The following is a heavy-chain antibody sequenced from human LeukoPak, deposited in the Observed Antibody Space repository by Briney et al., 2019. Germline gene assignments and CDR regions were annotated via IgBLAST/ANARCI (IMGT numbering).Heavy chain of an antibody. CDR3: AREARYCSSSSCDYFDY. D-gene: IGHD2-2*01. CDR2: IRFNGAFR. V-gene: IGHV3-30*02. Sequence: GGSLRLSCAAAGFSFSTHGMYWVRQAPGKGLEWLAFIRFNGAFRYYGDSVKGRFTISRDNPKNTLYLQMNSLRAEDTAVYYCAREARYCSSSSCDYFDYWGQGTLVTVSS. CDR1: GFSFSTHG. J-gene: IGHJ4*02.